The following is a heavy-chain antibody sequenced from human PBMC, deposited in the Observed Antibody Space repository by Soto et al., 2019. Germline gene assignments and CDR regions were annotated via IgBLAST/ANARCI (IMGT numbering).Heavy chain of an antibody. CDR3: AAADGSGSRFYYYYYGMDV. CDR2: IVVGSGNT. J-gene: IGHJ6*02. Sequence: ASVKVSWKASGFTFTSSAVQWVRQARGQRLEWIGWIVVGSGNTNYAQKFQERVTITRDMSTSTAYMELSSLRSEDTAVYYCAAADGSGSRFYYYYYGMDVWGQGTTVTVSS. CDR1: GFTFTSSA. V-gene: IGHV1-58*01. D-gene: IGHD3-10*01.